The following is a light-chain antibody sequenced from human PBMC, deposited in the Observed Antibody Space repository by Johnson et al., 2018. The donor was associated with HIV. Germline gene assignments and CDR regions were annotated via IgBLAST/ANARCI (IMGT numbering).Light chain of an antibody. CDR3: GTWDSSLSVNV. J-gene: IGLJ1*01. CDR2: ENN. Sequence: QSVLTQPPSVSAAPGQEVTISCSGSSSNIGNNYVSWFQHLPGTAPKLLIYENNKRPSGIPDRFSGSKSGTSATLDITGLQSGDEADYYCGTWDSSLSVNVFGPGTKVTVL. V-gene: IGLV1-51*02. CDR1: SSNIGNNY.